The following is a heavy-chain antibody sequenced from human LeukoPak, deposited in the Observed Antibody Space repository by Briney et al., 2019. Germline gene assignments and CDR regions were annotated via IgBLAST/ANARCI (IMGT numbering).Heavy chain of an antibody. CDR1: GGSISSSSYY. J-gene: IGHJ2*01. CDR2: IYYSGST. CDR3: ARIAYPEQYFDL. D-gene: IGHD2-21*01. V-gene: IGHV4-39*01. Sequence: PSETLSLTCTVSGGSISSSSYYWGWIRQPPGKGLEWIGSIYYSGSTCYNPSLKSRVTISVDTSKNQFSLKLSSVTAAYTAVYYCARIAYPEQYFDLWGRGTLVTVSS.